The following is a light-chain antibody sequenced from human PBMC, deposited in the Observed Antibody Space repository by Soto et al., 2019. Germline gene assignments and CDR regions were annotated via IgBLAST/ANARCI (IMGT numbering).Light chain of an antibody. J-gene: IGKJ1*01. Sequence: EIVLPQSPATLSLSPGERATLSCRASQSVSSYLAWYQQKPGQAPRLLIYDASNRATGIPARFSGSGPGTDFTLTISSLEPEDFAVYYGQQRSNWPRTFGQGTKVEIK. CDR3: QQRSNWPRT. CDR1: QSVSSY. V-gene: IGKV3-11*01. CDR2: DAS.